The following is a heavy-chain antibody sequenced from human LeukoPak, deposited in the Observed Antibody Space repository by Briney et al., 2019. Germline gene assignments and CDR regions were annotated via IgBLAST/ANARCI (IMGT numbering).Heavy chain of an antibody. Sequence: GGSLRLSCVVSGFTFSSYGMHWVRRAPGKGLEWVSYISGSGIKHYADSVKGRFTISRDNAKNSLYLQMNSLRVEDTAVYYCAREDTGVAFDIWGQGTTVTV. CDR3: AREDTGVAFDI. J-gene: IGHJ3*02. V-gene: IGHV3-48*04. D-gene: IGHD2-8*01. CDR1: GFTFSSYG. CDR2: ISGSGIK.